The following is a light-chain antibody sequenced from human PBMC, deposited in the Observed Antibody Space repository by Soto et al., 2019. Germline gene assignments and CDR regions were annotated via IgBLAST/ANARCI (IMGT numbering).Light chain of an antibody. Sequence: SYELTQPPSVSVSPGQTARITCSGDALPKQYAYWYQQKPGQAPVLVIYKDSERPSGIPERFSGSSSGTTVTLTISGVQAEDEADYYCQSAVVFGGGTKLTVL. CDR1: ALPKQY. V-gene: IGLV3-25*03. J-gene: IGLJ2*01. CDR2: KDS. CDR3: QSAVV.